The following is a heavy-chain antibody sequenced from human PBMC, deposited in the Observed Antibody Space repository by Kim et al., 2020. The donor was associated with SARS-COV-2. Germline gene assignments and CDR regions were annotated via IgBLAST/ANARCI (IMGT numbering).Heavy chain of an antibody. Sequence: VDSVKGRFTISKDNAKNSLYLQMNGLRAEDTAVYYCARGLQAAVYYVRYWGQGTLVTVSA. J-gene: IGHJ4*02. CDR3: ARGLQAAVYYVRY. D-gene: IGHD2-2*01. V-gene: IGHV3-7*03.